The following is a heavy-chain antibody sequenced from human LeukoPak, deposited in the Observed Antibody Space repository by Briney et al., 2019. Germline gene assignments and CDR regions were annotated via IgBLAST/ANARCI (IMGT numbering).Heavy chain of an antibody. CDR2: TNPSGGST. CDR1: GYTFTSYY. Sequence: ASVKVACKASGYTFTSYYMHWVRQASGQGLEWMGITNPSGGSTSYAQKFQGRVTMTRDTSTSTVYMELSSLRSEDTAVYYCARDPSVVVVAAESTTDAFDIWGQGTMVTVSS. D-gene: IGHD2-15*01. V-gene: IGHV1-46*01. J-gene: IGHJ3*02. CDR3: ARDPSVVVVAAESTTDAFDI.